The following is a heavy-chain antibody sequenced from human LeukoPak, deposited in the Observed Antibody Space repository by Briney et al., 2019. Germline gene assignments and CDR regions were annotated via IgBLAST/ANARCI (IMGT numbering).Heavy chain of an antibody. Sequence: PGGSLRLSCAASGFTFSSYWMHWVRQAPGTGLVWVSRINGDGSSTNYADSVRGRFTISRDNAKNTMYLQMNSLRAEVTAVFYCARDPYIGYDRSLDVWGQGTTVTVSS. CDR3: ARDPYIGYDRSLDV. J-gene: IGHJ6*02. V-gene: IGHV3-74*01. CDR2: INGDGSST. CDR1: GFTFSSYW. D-gene: IGHD5-12*01.